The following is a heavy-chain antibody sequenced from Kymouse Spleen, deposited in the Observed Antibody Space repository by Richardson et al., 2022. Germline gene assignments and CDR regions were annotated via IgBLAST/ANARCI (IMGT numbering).Heavy chain of an antibody. J-gene: IGHJ3*02. V-gene: IGHV4-39*01. Sequence: QLQLQESGPGLVKPSETLSLTCTVSGGSISSSSYYWGWIRQPPGKGLEWIGSIYYSGSTYYNPSLKSRVTISVDTSKNQFSLKLSSVTAADTAVYYCASRGPYCGGDCYGGAFDIWGQGTMVTVSS. CDR3: ASRGPYCGGDCYGGAFDI. CDR1: GGSISSSSYY. D-gene: IGHD2-21*02. CDR2: IYYSGST.